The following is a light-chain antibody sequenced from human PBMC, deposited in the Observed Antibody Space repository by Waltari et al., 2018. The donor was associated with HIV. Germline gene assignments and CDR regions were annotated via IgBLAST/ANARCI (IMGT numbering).Light chain of an antibody. Sequence: QSVLTQPPSASGTPGQRVTISCSGSRSNIRSKSVYWYQQPPGTAPQLPIDRNDDRPSGVPDRFSGSTSCTSASLASSGLRSEDEADYSCAAWDDSLSGPVFGGGTKLTVL. CDR3: AAWDDSLSGPV. CDR2: RND. CDR1: RSNIRSKS. J-gene: IGLJ3*02. V-gene: IGLV1-47*01.